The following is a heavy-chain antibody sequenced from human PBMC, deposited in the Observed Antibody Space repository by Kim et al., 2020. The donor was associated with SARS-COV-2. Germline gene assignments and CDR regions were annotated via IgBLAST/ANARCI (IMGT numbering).Heavy chain of an antibody. CDR3: AAYDSWSGFSFDT. CDR1: GSTFTTSC. V-gene: IGHV3-7*03. Sequence: GGSLRLSCEDTGSTFTTSCISWIRQAPGKGLEWVANINQDGSDKYYVDSVQGRFTISRDSAKKSLFLQMNSLRAEDTAVYYCAAYDSWSGFSFDTWGQGTLVTVSS. CDR2: INQDGSDK. J-gene: IGHJ5*02. D-gene: IGHD3-3*01.